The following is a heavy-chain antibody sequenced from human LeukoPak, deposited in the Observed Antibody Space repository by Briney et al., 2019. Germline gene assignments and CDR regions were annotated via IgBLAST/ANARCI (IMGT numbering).Heavy chain of an antibody. CDR2: IKQDGSEK. CDR3: ARHMVFDY. J-gene: IGHJ4*02. D-gene: IGHD3-10*01. V-gene: IGHV3-7*01. CDR1: GFTLSSYW. Sequence: GGSLILSCAASGFTLSSYWMSRVRQAPGKGLEWVGNIKQDGSEKYYVDSVKGRFTISRDNAKNSLYLQMNSLRAEDTAVYYCARHMVFDYWGQGSLVTVSS.